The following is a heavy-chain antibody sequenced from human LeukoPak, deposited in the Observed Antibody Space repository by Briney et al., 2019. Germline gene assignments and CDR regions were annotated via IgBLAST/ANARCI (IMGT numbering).Heavy chain of an antibody. CDR2: INGDGSST. CDR3: ASLRYSYDDY. CDR1: GFTFSSYW. Sequence: PGGSLRLSCAASGFTFSSYWMHWVRHAPGKGLVWVSRINGDGSSTSYADSVKGRFTISRDNAKNTLYLQMNSLRAEDTAVYYCASLRYSYDDYWGQGTLVTVSS. J-gene: IGHJ4*02. V-gene: IGHV3-74*01. D-gene: IGHD5-18*01.